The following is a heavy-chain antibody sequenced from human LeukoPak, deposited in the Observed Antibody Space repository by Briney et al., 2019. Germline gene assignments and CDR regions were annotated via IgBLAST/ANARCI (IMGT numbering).Heavy chain of an antibody. V-gene: IGHV4-59*01. D-gene: IGHD3-16*01. CDR2: IYYSGST. CDR3: ARVFWGQLHAFDF. Sequence: PSETLSLTCTVSGASISSYYWSWMRQPPGKGLEWIGYIYYSGSTNYNPSLKSRVTISIDTSKNQFSLNLSSVTAADTAVYYCARVFWGQLHAFDFWGQGTMVTVSS. J-gene: IGHJ3*01. CDR1: GASISSYY.